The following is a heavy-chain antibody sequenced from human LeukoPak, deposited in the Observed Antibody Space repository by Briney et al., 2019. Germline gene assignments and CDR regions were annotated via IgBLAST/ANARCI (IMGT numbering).Heavy chain of an antibody. CDR2: ISFDGSTK. J-gene: IGHJ4*01. V-gene: IGHV3-30-3*01. CDR1: GFTFNSYA. D-gene: IGHD3-10*01. Sequence: GRSLRLSCAASGFTFNSYAMHWVRQAPGKGLGWVAVISFDGSTKYYADSVKGRFTISRDNSKNMLYLQMNNLRAEDTAVYFCAGDDGSGSSYPEPPVDYWGHGTLVTVSS. CDR3: AGDDGSGSSYPEPPVDY.